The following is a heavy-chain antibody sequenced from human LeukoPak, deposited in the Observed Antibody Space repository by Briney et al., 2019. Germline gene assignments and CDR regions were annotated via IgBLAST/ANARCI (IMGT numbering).Heavy chain of an antibody. CDR3: ASGRQLGY. CDR1: GFTFSNYW. J-gene: IGHJ4*02. CDR2: IKEDGSEK. Sequence: GGSLRLSCAASGFTFSNYWMSWVRQAPGKGLEWVANIKEDGSEKYYVDSVKGRFSISRDNARNSLYLQMNSLRAEDTAVYYCASGRQLGYWGQGTLVTVSS. D-gene: IGHD6-13*01. V-gene: IGHV3-7*01.